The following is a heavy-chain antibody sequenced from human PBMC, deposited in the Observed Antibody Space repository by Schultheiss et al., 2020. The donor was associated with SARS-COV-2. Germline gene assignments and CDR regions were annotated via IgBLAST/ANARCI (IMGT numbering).Heavy chain of an antibody. J-gene: IGHJ4*02. Sequence: GESLKISCAASGFTFSSYAMHWVRQAPGKGLEWVAVISYDGSNKYYADSVKGRFTISRDNSKNTLYLQMNSLRAEDTAVYYCARQGTPTIFGVETLDYWGQGTLVTVSS. CDR1: GFTFSSYA. V-gene: IGHV3-30*04. CDR2: ISYDGSNK. CDR3: ARQGTPTIFGVETLDY. D-gene: IGHD3-3*01.